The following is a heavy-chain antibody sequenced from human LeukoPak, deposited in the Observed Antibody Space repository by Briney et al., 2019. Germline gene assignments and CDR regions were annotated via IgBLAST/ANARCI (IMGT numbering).Heavy chain of an antibody. D-gene: IGHD6-13*01. V-gene: IGHV3-9*01. CDR1: GFTFDDYA. J-gene: IGHJ4*02. CDR2: ISWNSGSI. CDR3: AKEGAAADFDY. Sequence: PGGSLRLSCAASGFTFDDYAMHWVRQAPGKGLEWVSGISWNSGSIGYADSVKGRFTISRDNAKNSLYLQMNSLRAEDTALYYCAKEGAAADFDYWGQGTLVTVSS.